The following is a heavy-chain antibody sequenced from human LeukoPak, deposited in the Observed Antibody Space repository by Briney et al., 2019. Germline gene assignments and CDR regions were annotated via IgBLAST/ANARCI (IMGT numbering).Heavy chain of an antibody. V-gene: IGHV3-21*01. CDR3: ARNKKGDRYTYGHDY. CDR1: GFTFSSYS. Sequence: GGSLRLSCAVSGFTFSSYSMNWVRQAPGKGLEWVSSISSSSNYIYYADSMKGRFTISRDNAKNSLYLQMNSLRAEDTAVYYCARNKKGDRYTYGHDYWGQGTLVTVSS. D-gene: IGHD5-18*01. J-gene: IGHJ4*02. CDR2: ISSSSNYI.